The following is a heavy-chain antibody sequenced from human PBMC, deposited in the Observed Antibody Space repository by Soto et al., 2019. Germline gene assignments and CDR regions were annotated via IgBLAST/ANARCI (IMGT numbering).Heavy chain of an antibody. V-gene: IGHV5-51*01. Sequence: GWVRQMPGKGLEWMGIIYPGDSDTRYSPSFQGQVTISADKSISTAYLQWSSLKASDTAMYYCARFLRTSRPFDYWGQGTLVTVSS. D-gene: IGHD3-16*01. J-gene: IGHJ4*02. CDR2: IYPGDSDT. CDR3: ARFLRTSRPFDY.